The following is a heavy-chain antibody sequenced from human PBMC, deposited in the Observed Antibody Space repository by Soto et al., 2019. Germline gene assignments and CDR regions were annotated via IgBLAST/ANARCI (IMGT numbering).Heavy chain of an antibody. V-gene: IGHV4-59*07. CDR3: ARGSGAVVVDATHFEY. CDR1: VGSISSYY. D-gene: IGHD2-15*01. J-gene: IGHJ4*02. Sequence: PSNTLSLTCTFSVGSISSYYWSCIRQPPGKGLEWIGYIYYSGSTNYNPSLKSRVTISVDTSKNQFSLKLSSVTAADTAVYYCARGSGAVVVDATHFEYWGQGTLLT. CDR2: IYYSGST.